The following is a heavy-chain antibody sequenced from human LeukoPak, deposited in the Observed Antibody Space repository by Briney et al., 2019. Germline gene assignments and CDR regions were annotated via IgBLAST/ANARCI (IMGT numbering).Heavy chain of an antibody. CDR3: ARGDCSGGSCSNFDY. CDR1: GGSISSGGYY. J-gene: IGHJ4*02. CDR2: IYYSGST. V-gene: IGHV4-31*03. D-gene: IGHD2-15*01. Sequence: SQTLSLTCTVSGGSISSGGYYWSWIRQHPGKGLEWIEYIYYSGSTYYNPSLKSRVTISVDTSKNQFSLKLSYVTAADTAVYYCARGDCSGGSCSNFDYWGRGTLVTVSS.